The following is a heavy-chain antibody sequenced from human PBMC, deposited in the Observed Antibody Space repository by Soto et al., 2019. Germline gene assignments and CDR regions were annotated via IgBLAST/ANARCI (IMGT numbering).Heavy chain of an antibody. CDR1: GFTFSSYA. V-gene: IGHV3-30-3*01. Sequence: GGSLRLSCAASGFTFSSYAMHWVRQAPGKGLEWVAVISYDGSNKYYADSVKGRFTISRDNSKNTLYLQMNSLRAEDTAVYYCARGKGTMIVRPGAFDIWGQGTMVTVSS. CDR2: ISYDGSNK. CDR3: ARGKGTMIVRPGAFDI. J-gene: IGHJ3*02. D-gene: IGHD3-22*01.